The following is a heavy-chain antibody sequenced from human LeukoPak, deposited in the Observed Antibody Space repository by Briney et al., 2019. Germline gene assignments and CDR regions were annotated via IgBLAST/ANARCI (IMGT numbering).Heavy chain of an antibody. CDR2: IYYSGST. Sequence: SETLSLTCSVSGGSISNYYWSWIRQPPGKGLEWIGYIYYSGSTNYNPSLKSRVTISVDTSKNQFSLKLSSVTAADTAVYYCARDYRITGTRWDDAFDIWGQGTMVTVSS. CDR3: ARDYRITGTRWDDAFDI. J-gene: IGHJ3*02. D-gene: IGHD1-20*01. V-gene: IGHV4-59*01. CDR1: GGSISNYY.